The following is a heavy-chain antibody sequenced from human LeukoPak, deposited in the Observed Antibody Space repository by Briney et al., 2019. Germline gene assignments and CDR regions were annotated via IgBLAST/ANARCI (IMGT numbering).Heavy chain of an antibody. CDR2: ISYTGSYI. CDR3: VRDRGTYRPIDY. Sequence: GGSPGLSRAASAFHLKAYYMSWVRQAPGKGLEWVSSISYTGSYIYYADSVKGRFTISRDNAQNSLYLQMNSLRAEDTAIYYCVRDRGTYRPIDYWGQGTLVTVSS. D-gene: IGHD1-26*01. J-gene: IGHJ4*02. CDR1: AFHLKAYY. V-gene: IGHV3-21*04.